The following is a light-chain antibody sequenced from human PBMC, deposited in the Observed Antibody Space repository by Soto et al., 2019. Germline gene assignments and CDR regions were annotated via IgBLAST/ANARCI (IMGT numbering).Light chain of an antibody. J-gene: IGKJ3*01. CDR1: QSVGSSY. Sequence: EIVWTQSPGTLSLSPGERATLSCRASQSVGSSYLAWYQQKPGQAPRVLIYGASSRATGIPDRYSGSGSGTDFTLTIRRLEPEDFAVYYGHQYATSPFTFGAGTKVDIK. CDR2: GAS. CDR3: HQYATSPFT. V-gene: IGKV3-20*01.